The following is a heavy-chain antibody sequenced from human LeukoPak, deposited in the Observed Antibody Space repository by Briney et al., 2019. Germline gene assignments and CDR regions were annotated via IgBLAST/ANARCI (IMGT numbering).Heavy chain of an antibody. D-gene: IGHD6-13*01. J-gene: IGHJ4*02. CDR3: AKDLYSSSWYAIVFDY. V-gene: IGHV3-23*01. Sequence: PGGSLRLSCAASGFTFSSYWMSWVRQAPGKGLEWVSAISGSGGSTYYADSVKGRFTISRDNSKNTLYLQMNSLRAEDTAVYYCAKDLYSSSWYAIVFDYWGQGTLVTVSS. CDR2: ISGSGGST. CDR1: GFTFSSYW.